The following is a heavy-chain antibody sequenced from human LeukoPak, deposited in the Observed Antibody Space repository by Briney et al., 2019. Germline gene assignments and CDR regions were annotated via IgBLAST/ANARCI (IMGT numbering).Heavy chain of an antibody. CDR2: TSGSGSST. J-gene: IGHJ4*02. Sequence: GGSLRLSCAASGFTFSSYAMSWVRQAPGKRLEWVSGTSGSGSSTYYANSVKGRFTISRDNSKSTLYYCAKSAWSWHQRTFFDAWGQGSL. CDR1: GFTFSSYA. V-gene: IGHV3-23*01. CDR3: A. D-gene: IGHD2-15*01.